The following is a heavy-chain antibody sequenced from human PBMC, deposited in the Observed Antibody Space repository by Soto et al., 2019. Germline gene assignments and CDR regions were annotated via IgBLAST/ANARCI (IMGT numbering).Heavy chain of an antibody. J-gene: IGHJ5*02. V-gene: IGHV1-2*02. D-gene: IGHD3-10*01. CDR3: ARLCPRIVRGVLFSWYDH. Sequence: ASVKVSCNASGYTFTGSYMHWERHAPGQGHEWMGWINPNSGGTNYAQKFQGRVTMTRDTSLSTAYMELSRLRSQDTAVYYRARLCPRIVRGVLFSWYDHWGDGTLVTVS. CDR2: INPNSGGT. CDR1: GYTFTGSY.